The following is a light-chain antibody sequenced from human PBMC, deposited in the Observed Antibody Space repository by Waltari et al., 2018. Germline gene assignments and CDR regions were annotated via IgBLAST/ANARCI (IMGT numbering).Light chain of an antibody. CDR2: GAS. CDR1: QSVASFY. J-gene: IGKJ4*01. Sequence: EIVLTQSPGTLSLSPGESATLSCRASQSVASFYVVWYQQKPGQAPRLLISGASGRASGVPDRFSGTGSGTDFTLTISRLEPEDFAVYYCHQFGTLPLTFGGGTKVE. CDR3: HQFGTLPLT. V-gene: IGKV3-20*01.